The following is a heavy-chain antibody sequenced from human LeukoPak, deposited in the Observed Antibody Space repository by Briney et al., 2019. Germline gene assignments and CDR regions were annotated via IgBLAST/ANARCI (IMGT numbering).Heavy chain of an antibody. J-gene: IGHJ6*02. Sequence: GGSLRLSCAASGFTFSSYSMNWVRQAPGKGLEWVSFITSSGNYIYYADSVKRRLTISRDNAKNSLFLQMNSLRAEDTAVYYCARDAGNSAYYYNFAMDVWGQGTTVTVSS. D-gene: IGHD4-23*01. V-gene: IGHV3-21*06. CDR1: GFTFSSYS. CDR2: ITSSGNYI. CDR3: ARDAGNSAYYYNFAMDV.